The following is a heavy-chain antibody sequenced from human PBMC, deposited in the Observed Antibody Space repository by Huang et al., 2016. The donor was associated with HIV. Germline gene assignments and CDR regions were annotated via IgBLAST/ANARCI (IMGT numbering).Heavy chain of an antibody. V-gene: IGHV3-9*01. CDR3: VKDIGDDFWSGYYFHS. CDR1: GFIFDDYV. D-gene: IGHD3-3*01. Sequence: EVQLVESGGGLVQPGRSLRLSCAASGFIFDDYVMHWVRQAPGKGLEWVSGISWNSGTIGYADSVKCRFTISRDNAKSSLSLQMSSLRPEDTALYYCVKDIGDDFWSGYYFHSWGQGTLVTVSS. J-gene: IGHJ4*02. CDR2: ISWNSGTI.